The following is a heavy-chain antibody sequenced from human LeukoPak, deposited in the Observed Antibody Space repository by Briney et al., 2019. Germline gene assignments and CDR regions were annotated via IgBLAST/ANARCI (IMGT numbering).Heavy chain of an antibody. CDR1: GFTFVKAW. Sequence: PGGSLRLSCAASGFTFVKAWMSWVRQAPGKGLEWVGRIKSNSDSATTDYAAPVKGRFTISRDDSKDTMYLQMNSLKSEDTAVYYCTTDAGHVEVVDLFDPRGQGTLVTVSS. J-gene: IGHJ5*02. D-gene: IGHD2-15*01. V-gene: IGHV3-15*01. CDR3: TTDAGHVEVVDLFDP. CDR2: IKSNSDSATT.